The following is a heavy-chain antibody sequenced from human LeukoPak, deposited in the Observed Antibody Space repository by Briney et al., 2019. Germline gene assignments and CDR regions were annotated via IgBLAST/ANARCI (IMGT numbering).Heavy chain of an antibody. CDR2: INPNSGGT. J-gene: IGHJ1*01. V-gene: IGHV1-2*02. CDR1: GYTFAGYY. CDR3: ARAYYDFWSPRAEYFQH. D-gene: IGHD3-3*01. Sequence: ASVKVSCKAYGYTFAGYYMQWVRQAPGQGLEWMGWINPNSGGTNYAQKFQGRVTMTRDTSISTAYMELSRLRSDDTAVYYCARAYYDFWSPRAEYFQHWGQGTLVTVSS.